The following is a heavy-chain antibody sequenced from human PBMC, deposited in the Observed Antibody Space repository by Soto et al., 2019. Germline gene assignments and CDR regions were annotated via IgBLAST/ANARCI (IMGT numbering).Heavy chain of an antibody. CDR1: GGTFSSYT. J-gene: IGHJ4*02. D-gene: IGHD3-10*01. Sequence: QVQLVQSGAEVKKPGSSVKVSCKASGGTFSSYTISWVRQAPGQGLEWMGRIIPILGIANYAQKFQGRVTITADKSTSTAYMELSSLRSEDTAVYYCARGLKGSVGFYFDYWDQGTLVTVSS. CDR3: ARGLKGSVGFYFDY. CDR2: IIPILGIA. V-gene: IGHV1-69*02.